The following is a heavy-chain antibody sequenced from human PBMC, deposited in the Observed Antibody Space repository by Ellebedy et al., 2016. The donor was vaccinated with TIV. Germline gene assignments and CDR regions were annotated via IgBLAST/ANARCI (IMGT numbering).Heavy chain of an antibody. J-gene: IGHJ4*02. D-gene: IGHD3-16*01. Sequence: GESLKISCAASGFTFSNYWMHWVRQAPGKGLVWVSRIYNDGRSTSYADSVEGRFTISRDNPKNTVYLQMNSLRVEDTAVYYCVRDGSYDYGDYWGQGTVVTVSS. V-gene: IGHV3-74*01. CDR2: IYNDGRST. CDR3: VRDGSYDYGDY. CDR1: GFTFSNYW.